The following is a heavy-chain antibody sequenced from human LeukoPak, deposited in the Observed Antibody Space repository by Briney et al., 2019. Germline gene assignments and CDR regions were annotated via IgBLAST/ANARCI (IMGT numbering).Heavy chain of an antibody. CDR1: GYTFTIYY. J-gene: IGHJ4*02. Sequence: GASVRVSCKASGYTFTIYYLHWVPHHPAQGREWVRKINPNGGNTSYAQKFRGSDTMTGDTPKSTLYMDVNTLISGDTAVYYCARGGPSGATHSWGQGTLVTVSS. V-gene: IGHV1-46*01. CDR3: ARGGPSGATHS. D-gene: IGHD2-15*01. CDR2: INPNGGNT.